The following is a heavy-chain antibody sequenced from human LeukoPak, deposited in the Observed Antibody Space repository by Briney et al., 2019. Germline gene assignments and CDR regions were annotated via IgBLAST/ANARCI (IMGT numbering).Heavy chain of an antibody. V-gene: IGHV3-23*01. CDR3: AKDRHAPGRYCSSTSCFPFDS. CDR1: GFTFSSYA. D-gene: IGHD2-2*01. J-gene: IGHJ5*01. Sequence: GGTRRLSCVVSGFTFSSYAMSWVRQAPGKGLEWVSGISGSGGSTYYADSVEGRFTISRDNTKNTLYLQMNSLRAEDTAVYYCAKDRHAPGRYCSSTSCFPFDSWGQGTLVTVSS. CDR2: ISGSGGST.